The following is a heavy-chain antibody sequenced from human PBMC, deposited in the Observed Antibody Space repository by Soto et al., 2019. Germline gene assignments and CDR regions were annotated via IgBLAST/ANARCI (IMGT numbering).Heavy chain of an antibody. Sequence: GGSLRLSCAASGFTFSNYWMSWVRQAPGKGLEWVANIKQDGSEKYYVDSVKGRFTISRDNAKNSLYLQMNSLRAEDTAVYYCARGNSSSSGEVDYWGQGTLVTVSS. CDR3: ARGNSSSSGEVDY. J-gene: IGHJ4*02. CDR1: GFTFSNYW. V-gene: IGHV3-7*03. D-gene: IGHD6-6*01. CDR2: IKQDGSEK.